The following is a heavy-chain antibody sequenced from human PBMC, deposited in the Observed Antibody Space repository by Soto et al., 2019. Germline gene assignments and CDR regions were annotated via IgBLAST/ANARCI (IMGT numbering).Heavy chain of an antibody. CDR1: GFTFSGYA. J-gene: IGHJ6*02. CDR2: ILFDGRNK. V-gene: IGHV3-30*04. Sequence: PGGSLRLSCLASGFTFSGYAMHWVRNAPGKGLEWVASILFDGRNKYYADSVKGRFTISRDNSKSTLYLQVNSLRAEDTAVYYCARANFGARVTPGLDVRGQGTMGNASS. CDR3: ARANFGARVTPGLDV. D-gene: IGHD3-3*01.